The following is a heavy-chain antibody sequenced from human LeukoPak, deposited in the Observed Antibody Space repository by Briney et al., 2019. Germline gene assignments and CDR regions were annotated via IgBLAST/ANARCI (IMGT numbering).Heavy chain of an antibody. J-gene: IGHJ4*02. CDR3: EKGYSKDYDY. CDR2: ISWNSGSI. V-gene: IGHV3-9*01. Sequence: PGGSLRLSCAASGFTFDDYAMHWVRQAPGKGLEWVSGISWNSGSIGYADSVKGRFTISRDNAKNSLYLQMNSLRAEDTALYYCEKGYSKDYDYWGQGTLVTVSS. CDR1: GFTFDDYA. D-gene: IGHD1-1*01.